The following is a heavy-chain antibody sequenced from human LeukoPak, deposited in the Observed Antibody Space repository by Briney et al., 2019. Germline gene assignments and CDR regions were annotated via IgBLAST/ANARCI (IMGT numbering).Heavy chain of an antibody. V-gene: IGHV3-11*01. CDR1: GFTFSDYY. D-gene: IGHD1-20*01. CDR2: TSSSGSTI. J-gene: IGHJ4*02. Sequence: GGSLRLSCAASGFTFSDYYMSWIRQAPGKGLEWVSYTSSSGSTIYYADSVKGRFTISRDNAKNSLYLQMNSLRAEDTAVYYCARVLITGTTAHYFDYWGQGTLVTVSS. CDR3: ARVLITGTTAHYFDY.